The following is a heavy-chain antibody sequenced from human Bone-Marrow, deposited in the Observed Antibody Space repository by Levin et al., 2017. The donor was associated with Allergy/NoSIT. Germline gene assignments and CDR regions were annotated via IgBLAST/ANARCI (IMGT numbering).Heavy chain of an antibody. CDR3: ARDRSSSWYLGWGGDAFDI. CDR2: IWYDGSNK. D-gene: IGHD6-13*01. V-gene: IGHV3-33*01. Sequence: GGSLRLSCAASGLTFSSYGMHWVRQAPGKGLEWVAVIWYDGSNKYYADSVKGRFTISRDNSKNTLYLPMNSLRAEDTAVYYCARDRSSSWYLGWGGDAFDIWGQGTMVTVSS. J-gene: IGHJ3*02. CDR1: GLTFSSYG.